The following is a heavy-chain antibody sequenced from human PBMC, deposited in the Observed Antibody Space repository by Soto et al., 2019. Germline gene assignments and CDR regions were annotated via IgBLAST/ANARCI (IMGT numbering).Heavy chain of an antibody. CDR1: GGSISSSSYY. CDR2: IYYSGST. V-gene: IGHV4-39*01. Sequence: SETLSLTCTVSGGSISSSSYYWGWIRQPPGKGLEWIGSIYYSGSTYYNPSLKSRVTISVDTSENQFSLKLSSVTAADTAVYYCARLRHDFWRRAPNWFHPWGQGTLVTVSS. J-gene: IGHJ5*02. D-gene: IGHD3-3*01. CDR3: ARLRHDFWRRAPNWFHP.